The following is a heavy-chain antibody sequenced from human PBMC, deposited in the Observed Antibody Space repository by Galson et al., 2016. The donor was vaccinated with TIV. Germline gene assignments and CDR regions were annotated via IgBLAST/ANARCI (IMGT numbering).Heavy chain of an antibody. V-gene: IGHV2-5*02. Sequence: PALVKPTQTLTLTCSFSGFSLTTSGVGVGWIRQPPRKALEWLGFIYWDDRKLYSPSLKNRLTITRDTSKNQVVLTMTKMDPVDTPTYYCAHRGDGHNKIFDYWGQGTLVTVSS. J-gene: IGHJ4*02. CDR1: GFSLTTSGVG. CDR3: AHRGDGHNKIFDY. D-gene: IGHD5-24*01. CDR2: IYWDDRK.